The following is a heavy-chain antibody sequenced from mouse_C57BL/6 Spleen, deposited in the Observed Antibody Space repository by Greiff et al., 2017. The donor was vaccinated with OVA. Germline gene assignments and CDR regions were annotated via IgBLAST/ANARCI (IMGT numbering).Heavy chain of an antibody. Sequence: EVQGVESGGGLVKPGGSLKLSCAASGFTFSSYAMSWVRQTPEKRLEWVATISDGGSYTYYPDNVKGRFTISRDNAKNNLYLQMSHLKSEDTAMYYCARDPGLRRYFDYWGQGTTLTVSS. J-gene: IGHJ2*01. CDR1: GFTFSSYA. CDR3: ARDPGLRRYFDY. D-gene: IGHD2-4*01. V-gene: IGHV5-4*01. CDR2: ISDGGSYT.